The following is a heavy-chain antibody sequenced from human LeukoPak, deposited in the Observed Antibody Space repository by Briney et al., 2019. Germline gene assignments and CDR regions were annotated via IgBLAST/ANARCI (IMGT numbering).Heavy chain of an antibody. J-gene: IGHJ5*02. Sequence: GASVKVSCXASGGTFSSYAISWVRQAPGQGLEWMGGIIPIFGTANYAQKFQGRVTITADESTSTAYMELSSLRSEDTAVYYCARVGPTQLLRYFDWLSLAWFDPWGQGTLVTVSS. V-gene: IGHV1-69*13. CDR3: ARVGPTQLLRYFDWLSLAWFDP. CDR2: IIPIFGTA. CDR1: GGTFSSYA. D-gene: IGHD3-9*01.